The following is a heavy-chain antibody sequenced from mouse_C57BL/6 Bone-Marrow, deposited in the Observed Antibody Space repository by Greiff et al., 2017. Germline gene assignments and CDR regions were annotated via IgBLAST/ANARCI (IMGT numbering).Heavy chain of an antibody. CDR3: ASYGYDGDY. CDR2: ISNGGGST. V-gene: IGHV5-12*01. J-gene: IGHJ2*01. D-gene: IGHD2-2*01. CDR1: GFTFSDYY. Sequence: EVKLVESGGGLVQPGGSLKLSCAASGFTFSDYYMYWVRQTPEKRLEWVAYISNGGGSTYYPDTVKGRFTISRDNAKNTLYLQMSRLKSEDTAMYYCASYGYDGDYWGQGTTLTVSS.